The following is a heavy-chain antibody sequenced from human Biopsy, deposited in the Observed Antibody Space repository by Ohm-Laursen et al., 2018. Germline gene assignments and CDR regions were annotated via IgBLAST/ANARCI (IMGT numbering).Heavy chain of an antibody. Sequence: SETLSLPCSVSGGSLSNYYWSWIRQPAGKGLEWIGRIYTSGSSNKNPSIMSRVTMSVDTSKKQFSLKVYSVTAADTAVYYCARDYGLELGGLEAFDIWGQGTMVTVSS. J-gene: IGHJ3*02. V-gene: IGHV4-4*07. D-gene: IGHD1-7*01. CDR1: GGSLSNYY. CDR3: ARDYGLELGGLEAFDI. CDR2: IYTSGSS.